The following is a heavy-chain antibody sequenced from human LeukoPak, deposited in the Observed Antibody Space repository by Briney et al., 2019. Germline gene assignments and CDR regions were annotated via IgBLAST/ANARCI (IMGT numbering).Heavy chain of an antibody. CDR1: GFTFSSYG. D-gene: IGHD3-16*01. CDR3: AREGLYYDAFDI. CDR2: ISGSGGST. Sequence: PGGSLRLSCAASGFTFSSYGMSWVRQAPGKGLEWVSAISGSGGSTYYADSVKGRFTISRDNAKNTLYLQMNSLRAEDTAVYYCAREGLYYDAFDIWGQGTMVTVSS. J-gene: IGHJ3*02. V-gene: IGHV3-23*01.